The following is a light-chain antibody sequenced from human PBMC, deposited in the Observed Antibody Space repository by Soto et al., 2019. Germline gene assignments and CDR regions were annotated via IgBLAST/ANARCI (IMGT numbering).Light chain of an antibody. V-gene: IGKV3-15*01. CDR1: QSVSSN. CDR2: GAS. J-gene: IGKJ4*01. Sequence: IVMTQSPAPLSVSPGERATLSCRASQSVSSNLAWYQQTPGQAPRHLIYGASTRATGIPARFSGSGSGTEFTLTISSLQSEDLAVYYCQQYNSWPPLTFGGGTKVEIK. CDR3: QQYNSWPPLT.